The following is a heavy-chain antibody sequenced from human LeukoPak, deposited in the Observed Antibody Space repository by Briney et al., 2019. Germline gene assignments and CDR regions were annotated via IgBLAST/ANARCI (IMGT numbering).Heavy chain of an antibody. V-gene: IGHV4-39*01. J-gene: IGHJ5*02. CDR1: GGSLSGHY. Sequence: LETLSLTCTVSGGSLSGHYWSWIRQPPGKGLEWIGSIYYSGSTYYNPSLKSRVTISVDTSKNQFSLKLSSVTAADTAVYYCARHKGDPVAGTYNWFDPWGQGTLVTVSS. CDR3: ARHKGDPVAGTYNWFDP. D-gene: IGHD6-19*01. CDR2: IYYSGST.